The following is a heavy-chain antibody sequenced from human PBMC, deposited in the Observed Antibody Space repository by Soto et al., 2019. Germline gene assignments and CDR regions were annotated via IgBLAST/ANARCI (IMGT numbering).Heavy chain of an antibody. CDR2: TRNKANSYTT. CDR1: GFTFSDHY. J-gene: IGHJ5*02. Sequence: PGGSLRLSCAASGFTFSDHYMDWVRQAPGKGLEWVGRTRNKANSYTTEYAASVKGRFTISRDDSKNSLYLQMNSLKTEDTAVYYCANPYAPNLWGQGTLVTVSS. D-gene: IGHD3-16*01. V-gene: IGHV3-72*01. CDR3: ANPYAPNL.